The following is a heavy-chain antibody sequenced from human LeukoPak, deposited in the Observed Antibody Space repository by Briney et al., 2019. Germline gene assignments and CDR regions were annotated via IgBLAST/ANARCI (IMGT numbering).Heavy chain of an antibody. J-gene: IGHJ4*02. CDR2: ISGSGGST. D-gene: IGHD3-9*01. Sequence: PGGSLRLSCAASGFTFSSYAMSWVRQAPGKGLEWVSAISGSGGSTYYADSVKGRFTISRDNSKNTLYLQMNSLRAEDTAVYYGAKGLRYFDWLLLGYFDYWGQGTLVTVSS. V-gene: IGHV3-23*01. CDR1: GFTFSSYA. CDR3: AKGLRYFDWLLLGYFDY.